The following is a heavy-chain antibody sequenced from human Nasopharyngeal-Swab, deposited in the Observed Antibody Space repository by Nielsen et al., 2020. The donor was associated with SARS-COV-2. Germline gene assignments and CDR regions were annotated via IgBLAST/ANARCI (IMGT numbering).Heavy chain of an antibody. D-gene: IGHD3-10*01. CDR2: IYYSGST. CDR3: ARAVSGITLVRSRFDP. CDR1: GASMNTYY. J-gene: IGHJ5*02. V-gene: IGHV4-59*13. Sequence: SETLSLTCTVSGASMNTYYWNWIRQPPGKGLEWIGYIYYSGSTNYNPSLKSRVTISVDSSKNQFSLKLSSVTATDTAVYYCARAVSGITLVRSRFDPWGQGTLVTVSS.